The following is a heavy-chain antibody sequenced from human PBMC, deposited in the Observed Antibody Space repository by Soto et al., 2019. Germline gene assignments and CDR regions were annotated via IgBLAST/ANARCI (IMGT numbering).Heavy chain of an antibody. CDR3: VKDRRDYYGSGSSDWNDP. Sequence: EVQLVESGGGLVKPGGSLRLSCAASGFTFSSYVMTWVRQAPGKGLEWVSSISGSGGSAYYADSVKGRFTISRDNSKNTLYLQMNSLRAEDTAVYYCVKDRRDYYGSGSSDWNDPWGQGTLVAVSS. CDR1: GFTFSSYV. D-gene: IGHD3-10*01. J-gene: IGHJ5*02. V-gene: IGHV3-23*04. CDR2: ISGSGGSA.